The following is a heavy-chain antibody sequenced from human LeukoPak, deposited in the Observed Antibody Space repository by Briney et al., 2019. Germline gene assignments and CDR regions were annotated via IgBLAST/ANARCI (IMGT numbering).Heavy chain of an antibody. CDR3: AREIYYYDSSGYAPGAFDI. CDR2: IYYSGST. Sequence: SETLSLTCTASGGSISSYYWSWIRQPPGKGLEWIGYIYYSGSTNYNPSLKSRVTISVDTSKNQFSLKLSSVTAADTAVYYCAREIYYYDSSGYAPGAFDIWGQGTMVTVSS. D-gene: IGHD3-22*01. J-gene: IGHJ3*02. CDR1: GGSISSYY. V-gene: IGHV4-59*01.